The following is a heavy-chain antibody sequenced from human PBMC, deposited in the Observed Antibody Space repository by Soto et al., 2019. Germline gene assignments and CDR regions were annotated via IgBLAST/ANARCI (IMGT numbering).Heavy chain of an antibody. CDR3: ARELVTIYSSSYLHGMEV. V-gene: IGHV1-18*01. CDR2: ISAYNGNT. CDR1: GYTFTSYG. D-gene: IGHD6-13*01. Sequence: GASGKVSCKASGYTFTSYGISWVRQAPGQGLEWMGWISAYNGNTNYAQKLQGRVIMTTDTSTSTAYMELRSLRSDDTAVYYCARELVTIYSSSYLHGMEVWGQGTTVTVSS. J-gene: IGHJ6*02.